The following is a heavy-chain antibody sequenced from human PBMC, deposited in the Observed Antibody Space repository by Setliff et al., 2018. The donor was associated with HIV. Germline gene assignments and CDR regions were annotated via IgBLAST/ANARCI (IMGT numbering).Heavy chain of an antibody. V-gene: IGHV4-31*03. Sequence: SETLSLTCTVSGVSVSSGGYYWSWIRQHPGKGLEWIGYIYYSGATYYNPSLKNRVTISLDTSKSQFSLKLTSVTAADTALYYCASGRGAKGGYDYFGSWGQGTLVTVSS. CDR3: ASGRGAKGGYDYFGS. J-gene: IGHJ4*02. CDR1: GVSVSSGGYY. CDR2: IYYSGAT. D-gene: IGHD5-12*01.